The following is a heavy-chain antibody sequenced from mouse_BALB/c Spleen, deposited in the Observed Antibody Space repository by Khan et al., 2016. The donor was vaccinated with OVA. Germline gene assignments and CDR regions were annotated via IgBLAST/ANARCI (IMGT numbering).Heavy chain of an antibody. D-gene: IGHD1-1*01. CDR1: GYTFITYW. CDR3: ARGYGSSYNFDY. CDR2: ILPGSDNT. J-gene: IGHJ2*01. Sequence: QVQLKQSGAELMKPGASVKISCKASGYTFITYWIEWIKQRPGHGPEWIGDILPGSDNTYYNENFKGKATFTADTSSNTTYMQLSSLTSEDSAVYSCARGYGSSYNFDYWGQGTTLTVSS. V-gene: IGHV1-9*01.